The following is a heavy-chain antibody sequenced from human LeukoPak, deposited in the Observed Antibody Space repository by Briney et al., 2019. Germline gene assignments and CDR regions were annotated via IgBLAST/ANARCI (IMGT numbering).Heavy chain of an antibody. J-gene: IGHJ5*02. V-gene: IGHV3-23*01. CDR2: ITSSGGRP. CDR3: ARDYYGDDP. CDR1: GFTFSTYA. D-gene: IGHD3-10*01. Sequence: PGGSLRLSCAASGFTFSTYAMTWVRQAPGKGLEWVSAITSSGGRPYYADSVKGRFTISRDDSKNTLYLQMNSLRAEDTAVYFCARDYYGDDPWGQGTLVTVSS.